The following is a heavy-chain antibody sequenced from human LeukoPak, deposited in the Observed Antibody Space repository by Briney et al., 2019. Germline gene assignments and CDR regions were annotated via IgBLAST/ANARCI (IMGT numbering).Heavy chain of an antibody. J-gene: IGHJ4*02. CDR3: ARDRAVATIGGVDY. CDR1: GYTFTSYY. Sequence: ASVKVSCKASGYTFTSYYMHWVRQAPGQGPEWMGWISPNSGGTNYAQKFQGRVTMTRDTSISTAYMELSSLRSDDTAVYYCARDRAVATIGGVDYWGQGTLVTVSS. V-gene: IGHV1-2*02. CDR2: ISPNSGGT. D-gene: IGHD5-12*01.